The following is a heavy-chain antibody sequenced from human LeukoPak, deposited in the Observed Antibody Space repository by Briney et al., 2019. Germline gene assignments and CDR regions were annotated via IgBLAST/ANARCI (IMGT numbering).Heavy chain of an antibody. CDR2: ISSSSSNI. V-gene: IGHV3-21*01. J-gene: IGHJ4*02. D-gene: IGHD5-18*01. CDR1: GLTFSIYT. CDR3: ARESGIDVDTVMVLDY. Sequence: PGGSLRLSCAASGLTFSIYTMNWVRQAPGKGLEWVSSISSSSSNIYYADSVKGRFTISRDNAKSSLYLQMNSLRVEDTAGYYCARESGIDVDTVMVLDYWGQGNLVTVSS.